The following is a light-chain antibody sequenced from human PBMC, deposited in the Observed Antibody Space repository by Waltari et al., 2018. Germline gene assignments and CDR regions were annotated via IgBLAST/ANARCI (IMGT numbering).Light chain of an antibody. CDR3: AAWDNSLSAWV. CDR1: SSNIGRNY. CDR2: NND. Sequence: QPVLTLPPSASGTPGQAVSISCSGSSSNIGRNYVYWYQQLPGTAPKLLIYNNDQRPSEVPNRFLGSKSDTAGSMVISGLRYEDEGHYKCAAWDNSLSAWVFGGGTKLT. J-gene: IGLJ3*02. V-gene: IGLV1-47*01.